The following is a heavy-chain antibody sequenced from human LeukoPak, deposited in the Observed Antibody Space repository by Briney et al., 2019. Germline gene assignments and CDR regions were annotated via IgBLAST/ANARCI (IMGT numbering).Heavy chain of an antibody. D-gene: IGHD5-24*01. J-gene: IGHJ3*02. Sequence: PSETLSLTCTVSRGSISSGDYYWSWIRQPPGKGLEWIGYIYYSGSTYYNLSLKSRVTISVDTSKNQFSLKLSSVTAADTAVYYCARVWMATANDAFDIWGQGTMVTVSS. V-gene: IGHV4-30-4*08. CDR3: ARVWMATANDAFDI. CDR2: IYYSGST. CDR1: RGSISSGDYY.